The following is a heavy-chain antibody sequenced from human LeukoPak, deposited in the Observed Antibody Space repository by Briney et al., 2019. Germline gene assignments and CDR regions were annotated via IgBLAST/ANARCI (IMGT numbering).Heavy chain of an antibody. CDR1: AFILSGYE. V-gene: IGHV3-48*03. CDR2: ISTVVSTI. CDR3: ARHDYMDV. Sequence: GGSLRLSCAAYAFILSGYEMNWVRQAPGKGLEWISYISTVVSTIYYADSVKGRFTISRDNAKNSMYLERNGLRAGDTAVYYCARHDYMDVWGKGTTVIVS. J-gene: IGHJ6*03.